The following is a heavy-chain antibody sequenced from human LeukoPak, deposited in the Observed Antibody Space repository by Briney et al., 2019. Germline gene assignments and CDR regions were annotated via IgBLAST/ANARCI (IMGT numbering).Heavy chain of an antibody. J-gene: IGHJ6*02. CDR1: GGSISSYY. CDR2: IYYSGST. D-gene: IGHD2-2*01. V-gene: IGHV4-59*08. CDR3: ARHSRRSGVVPAAMRFIAAAGTYYYYGMDV. Sequence: SETLSLTCTVPGGSISSYYWSWIRQPPGKGLEWIGYIYYSGSTNYNPSLKSRVTISVDTSKNQFSLKLSSVTAADTAVYYCARHSRRSGVVPAAMRFIAAAGTYYYYGMDVWGQGTTVTVSS.